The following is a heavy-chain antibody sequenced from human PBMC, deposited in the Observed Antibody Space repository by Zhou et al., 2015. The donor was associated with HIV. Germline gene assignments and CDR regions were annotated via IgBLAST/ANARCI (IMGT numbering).Heavy chain of an antibody. CDR2: ISAKGNT. CDR3: ARDRTYYYDRSGYSDAFDI. CDR1: GYTFTSYG. V-gene: IGHV1-18*01. J-gene: IGHJ3*02. Sequence: QVQLVQSGAEVKKPGASVKVSCKASGYTFTSYGISWVRQAPGQGLEWMGWISAKGNTYYAEKLQGRVTMTTDTSTSTAYVELRSLRADDTAVYFCARDRTYYYDRSGYSDAFDIWGQGTLVTVSS. D-gene: IGHD5-12*01.